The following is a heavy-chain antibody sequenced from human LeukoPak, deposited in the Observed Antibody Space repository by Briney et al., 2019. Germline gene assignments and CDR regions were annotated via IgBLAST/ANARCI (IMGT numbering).Heavy chain of an antibody. V-gene: IGHV4-39*01. J-gene: IGHJ4*02. CDR3: ARLDSRNSDDY. CDR2: IYYSGNT. CDR1: GGSLSSSSYY. Sequence: SETMSLTCTVSGGSLSSSSYYWGWIRQPPGRGLEWIGNIYYSGNTFYNPSLKSQVTISVDTSKNQFSLKLSSVTAADTAVYYCARLDSRNSDDYWGQRTLHTVSS. D-gene: IGHD1-26*01.